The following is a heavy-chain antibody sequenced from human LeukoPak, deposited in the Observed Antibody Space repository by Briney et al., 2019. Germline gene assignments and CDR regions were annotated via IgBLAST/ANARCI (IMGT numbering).Heavy chain of an antibody. CDR3: ARDYYDSSGYYPSFDI. CDR2: IYYSGST. J-gene: IGHJ3*02. Sequence: SETLSLTCTVSGGSISSSSYYWGWIRQPPGKGLEWIGSIYYSGSTYYNPSLKSRVTISVDTSKNQFSLKLSSVTAADTAVYYCARDYYDSSGYYPSFDIWGQGTMVTVSS. V-gene: IGHV4-39*07. D-gene: IGHD3-22*01. CDR1: GGSISSSSYY.